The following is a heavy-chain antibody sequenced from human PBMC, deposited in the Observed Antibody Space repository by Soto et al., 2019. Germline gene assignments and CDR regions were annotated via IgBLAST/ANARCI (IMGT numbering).Heavy chain of an antibody. CDR3: AKGQYPYRSGGRDGGLDAFDI. J-gene: IGHJ3*02. CDR2: ISGSGGST. Sequence: GGSLRLSCAASGFTFSSYAMSWVRQAPGKGLEWVSAISGSGGSTYYADSVKGRFTISRDNSKNTLYQQMNSLRAEDTAVYYCAKGQYPYRSGGRDGGLDAFDIWGQGTMVTVSS. V-gene: IGHV3-23*01. CDR1: GFTFSSYA. D-gene: IGHD6-19*01.